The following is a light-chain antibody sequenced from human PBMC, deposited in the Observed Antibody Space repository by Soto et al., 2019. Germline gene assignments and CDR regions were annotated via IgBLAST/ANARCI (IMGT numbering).Light chain of an antibody. CDR3: QQYYSYPWT. CDR1: QGISSY. Sequence: AIRMTQSPSSLSASTGDRVTITCRASQGISSYLAWYQQKPGKAPKLLIYAASTLQSGVPSRFSGSGSGTDFTLTISYLQSEDFATYYCQQYYSYPWTFGQGTKVDI. V-gene: IGKV1-8*01. CDR2: AAS. J-gene: IGKJ1*01.